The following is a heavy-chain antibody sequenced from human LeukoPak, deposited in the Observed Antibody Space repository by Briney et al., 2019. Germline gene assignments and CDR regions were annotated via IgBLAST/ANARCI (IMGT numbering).Heavy chain of an antibody. CDR1: GFTFSSYW. CDR2: IKSDGGTT. CDR3: ARGYSGNYRIDY. V-gene: IGHV3-74*01. J-gene: IGHJ4*02. Sequence: PGGSLRLSCTASGFTFSSYWMHWVRQAPGKGLVWVSHIKSDGGTTAYADSVKGRFTISRDNAKNALYLQMNSLRAEDTAVYYCARGYSGNYRIDYWGQGTLVTVSS. D-gene: IGHD4-11*01.